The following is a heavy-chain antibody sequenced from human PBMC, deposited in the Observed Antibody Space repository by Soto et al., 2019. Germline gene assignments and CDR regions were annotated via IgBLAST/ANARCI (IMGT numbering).Heavy chain of an antibody. CDR1: GGSFSTYY. D-gene: IGHD3-10*01. CDR3: ARDAYYYGSGSSYYYGMDV. CDR2: IYDSGST. Sequence: QVQLQESGPGLVKPSETLSLTCTVSGGSFSTYYWNWIRQPPGKGLEWIGYIYDSGSTNYNPSVKSRVTLSVDTPKNQFSLKLSSVTAADTAVYYCARDAYYYGSGSSYYYGMDVWGQGTTVTVSS. J-gene: IGHJ6*02. V-gene: IGHV4-59*01.